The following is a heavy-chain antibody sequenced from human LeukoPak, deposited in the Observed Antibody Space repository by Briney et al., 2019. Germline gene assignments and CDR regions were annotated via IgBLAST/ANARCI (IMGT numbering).Heavy chain of an antibody. CDR3: ARLAVAASDMDV. CDR2: IYTSGST. Sequence: SETLSLTCTVSGGSISSYYWSWLRQPAGKGLEWIGRIYTSGSTNYNPSLKSRVTMSVDTSKNQFSLKLSSVTAADTAVYYCARLAVAASDMDVWGKGTTVTVSS. CDR1: GGSISSYY. J-gene: IGHJ6*03. V-gene: IGHV4-4*07. D-gene: IGHD6-19*01.